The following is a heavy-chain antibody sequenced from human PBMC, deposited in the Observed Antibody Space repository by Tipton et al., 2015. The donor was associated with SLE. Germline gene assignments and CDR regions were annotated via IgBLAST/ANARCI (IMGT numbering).Heavy chain of an antibody. V-gene: IGHV4-59*01. Sequence: TLSLTCSVSGTSISNYYWSWIRQPPGKGLEWVGYISYSGSTNYNPSLKSRVTISLDTSKKQFSLKLNSVSAADTAVYYCARGPRKLAPGFYYDNTDYWGKGTPVTVSS. CDR3: ARGPRKLAPGFYYDNTDY. J-gene: IGHJ6*03. CDR1: GTSISNYY. D-gene: IGHD4-23*01. CDR2: ISYSGST.